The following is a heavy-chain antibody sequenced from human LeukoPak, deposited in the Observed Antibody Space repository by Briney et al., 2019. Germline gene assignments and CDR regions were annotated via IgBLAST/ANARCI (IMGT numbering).Heavy chain of an antibody. V-gene: IGHV3-7*01. CDR2: IKQDGSEK. J-gene: IGHJ5*02. Sequence: GGSLRLSCAASGFTFSTYWMTWVRQAPGKGLEWVANIKQDGSEKYYVDSVKGRFTISRDNAKNSLYLQMNSLRAEDTAVYYCARDRYDSSGYDWFDPWGQGTLVTVSS. CDR3: ARDRYDSSGYDWFDP. CDR1: GFTFSTYW. D-gene: IGHD3-22*01.